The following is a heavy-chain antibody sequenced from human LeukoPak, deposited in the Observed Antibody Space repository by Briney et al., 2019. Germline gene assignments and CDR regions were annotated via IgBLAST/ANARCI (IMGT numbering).Heavy chain of an antibody. CDR2: IYYSGST. J-gene: IGHJ4*02. CDR1: GGSISSYY. CDR3: ARVGCSSTSCLDY. V-gene: IGHV4-59*01. D-gene: IGHD2-2*01. Sequence: KPSETLSLTCTVSGGSISSYYWSWIRQPPGKGLEWIGYIYYSGSTNYNPSLKSRVTISVDTSKNQFSLKLSSVTAADTAVYYCARVGCSSTSCLDYWGQGTLVTVSS.